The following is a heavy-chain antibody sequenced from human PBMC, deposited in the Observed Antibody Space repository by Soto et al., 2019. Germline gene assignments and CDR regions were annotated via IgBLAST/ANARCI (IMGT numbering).Heavy chain of an antibody. CDR3: ARARFQVLYGKPYFDS. V-gene: IGHV4-31*03. CDR2: IYHSGNT. D-gene: IGHD2-2*02. J-gene: IGHJ4*02. CDR1: GGSITTGGSY. Sequence: QVQLQESGPGLVKPSQTLSLTCTVSGGSITTGGSYWSWIRQHPGKGLEWIGNIYHSGNTYYNPSLKCRLTISVDTSKNHFSLMVDSLTAADTAVYYCARARFQVLYGKPYFDSWGQGTLVTVSS.